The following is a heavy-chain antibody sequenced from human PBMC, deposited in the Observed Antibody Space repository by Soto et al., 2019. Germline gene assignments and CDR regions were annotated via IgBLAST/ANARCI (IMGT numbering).Heavy chain of an antibody. CDR1: GGSISSSSYY. D-gene: IGHD4-17*01. Sequence: SETLSLTXTVSGGSISSSSYYWGWIRQPPGKGLEWIGSIYYSGSTYYNPSLKSRVTISVDTSKNQFSLKLSSVTAADTAVYYCARHYGVGYFDYWGQGTLVTVSS. J-gene: IGHJ4*02. V-gene: IGHV4-39*01. CDR3: ARHYGVGYFDY. CDR2: IYYSGST.